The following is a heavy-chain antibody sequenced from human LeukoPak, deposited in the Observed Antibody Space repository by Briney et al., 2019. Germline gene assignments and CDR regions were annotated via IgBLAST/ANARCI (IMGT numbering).Heavy chain of an antibody. V-gene: IGHV1-2*04. CDR1: GYTFTGYY. J-gene: IGHJ3*02. Sequence: ASVKVSCKASGYTFTGYYMHWVRQAPGQGLEWMGWINPNSGGTNYAQKFQGWVTITRDTSISTAYMELSRLRSDDTAVYYCAREIGYSSSWYRVDAFDIWGQGTMVTVSS. D-gene: IGHD6-13*01. CDR3: AREIGYSSSWYRVDAFDI. CDR2: INPNSGGT.